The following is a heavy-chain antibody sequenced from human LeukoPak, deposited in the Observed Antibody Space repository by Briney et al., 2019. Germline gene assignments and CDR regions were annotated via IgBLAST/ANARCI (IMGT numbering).Heavy chain of an antibody. CDR2: INPNSGGT. Sequence: ASVKVSCKASGYTFTGYYMHWVRQAPGQGPEWMGRINPNSGGTNYAQKFQGRVTMTRDTSISTAYMELSRLRSDDAAVYYCASGNNWNYRFNWFDPWGQGTLVTVSS. D-gene: IGHD1-7*01. CDR1: GYTFTGYY. J-gene: IGHJ5*02. CDR3: ASGNNWNYRFNWFDP. V-gene: IGHV1-2*06.